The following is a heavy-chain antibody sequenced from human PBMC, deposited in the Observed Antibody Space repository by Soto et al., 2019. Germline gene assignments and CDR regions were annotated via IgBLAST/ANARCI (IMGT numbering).Heavy chain of an antibody. Sequence: GGSLRLSCAASGFTVSSNYMSWVRQAPGKGLEWVSVIYSGGSTYYADSVKGRFTISRDNSKNTLYLQMNSLRAEDTAVYYCASGITMSFSGRGPSLVDVWGQGTTVTVSS. CDR2: IYSGGST. CDR1: GFTVSSNY. CDR3: ASGITMSFSGRGPSLVDV. D-gene: IGHD3-10*02. J-gene: IGHJ6*02. V-gene: IGHV3-53*01.